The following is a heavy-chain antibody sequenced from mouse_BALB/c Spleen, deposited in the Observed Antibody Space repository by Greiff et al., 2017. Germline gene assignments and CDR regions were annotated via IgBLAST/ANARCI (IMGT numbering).Heavy chain of an antibody. CDR2: ISDGGSYT. CDR3: ARGSYYGSSYVRYFDV. D-gene: IGHD1-1*01. V-gene: IGHV5-4*02. Sequence: EVQLVESGGGLVKPGGSLKLSCAASGFTFSDYYMYWVRQTPEKRLEWVATISDGGSYTYYPDSVKGRFTISRDNAKNNLYLQMSSLKSEDTAMYYCARGSYYGSSYVRYFDVWGAGTTVTVSS. J-gene: IGHJ1*01. CDR1: GFTFSDYY.